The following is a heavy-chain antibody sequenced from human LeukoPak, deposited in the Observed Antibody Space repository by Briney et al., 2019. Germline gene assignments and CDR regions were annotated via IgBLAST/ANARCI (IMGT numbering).Heavy chain of an antibody. CDR2: IYYSGST. D-gene: IGHD5-18*01. J-gene: IGHJ6*03. Sequence: SETLSLTCTVSGGSISSYYWSWIRQPPGKGLEWIGYIYYSGSTNYNPSLKSRVTISVDTSKNQFSLKLSSVTAADTAVYYCGSRVTPYYMDVWGKGTTVTVSS. V-gene: IGHV4-59*12. CDR3: GSRVTPYYMDV. CDR1: GGSISSYY.